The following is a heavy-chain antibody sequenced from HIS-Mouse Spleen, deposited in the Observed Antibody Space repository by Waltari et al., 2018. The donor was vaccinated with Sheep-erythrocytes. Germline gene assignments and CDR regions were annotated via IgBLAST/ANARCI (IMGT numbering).Heavy chain of an antibody. Sequence: VQLVESGGGLVQPGRSLRLSCAASGFTFSSYGMHWVRQAPGKGLEWVAVKSYDGSNKYYADSVKGRFTISRDNSKNTLYLQMNSLRAEDTAVYYCAKVRTVNYWYFDLWGRGTLVTVSS. D-gene: IGHD1-1*01. CDR3: AKVRTVNYWYFDL. CDR2: KSYDGSNK. V-gene: IGHV3-30*18. CDR1: GFTFSSYG. J-gene: IGHJ2*01.